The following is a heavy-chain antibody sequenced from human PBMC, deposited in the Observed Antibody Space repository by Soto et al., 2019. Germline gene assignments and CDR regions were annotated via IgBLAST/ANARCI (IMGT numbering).Heavy chain of an antibody. CDR3: ARTTWVKYQLLCPFDY. D-gene: IGHD2-2*01. CDR1: GFTFSTYS. Sequence: GGSLRLSCTASGFTFSTYSMNWVRQAPGKGLEWVSSISTSSSYIYYADSVKGRFTISRDNAKNSLYLQMNSLRAEDTAVYYCARTTWVKYQLLCPFDYWGQGTLVTVSS. CDR2: ISTSSSYI. J-gene: IGHJ4*02. V-gene: IGHV3-21*01.